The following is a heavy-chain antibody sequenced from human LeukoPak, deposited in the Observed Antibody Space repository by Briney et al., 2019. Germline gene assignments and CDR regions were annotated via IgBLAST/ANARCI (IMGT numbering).Heavy chain of an antibody. CDR2: ISGNGGST. V-gene: IGHV3-23*01. CDR1: GFTFSSYG. Sequence: GGSLRLSCAASGFTFSSYGMGWVRQAPGKGLEWVSSISGNGGSTYYADSVKGRFTISRDNSKNTLYLQMKSLRAEDTAVYYCAKGGGYEAQYYYYYLDVWGKGTTVTISS. D-gene: IGHD5-12*01. J-gene: IGHJ6*03. CDR3: AKGGGYEAQYYYYYLDV.